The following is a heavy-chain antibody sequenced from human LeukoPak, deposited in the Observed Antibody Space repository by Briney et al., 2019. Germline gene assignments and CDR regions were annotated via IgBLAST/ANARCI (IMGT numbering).Heavy chain of an antibody. Sequence: GGSLRLSCAASGFTFSSYSMNWVCQAPGKGLEWVSSISSSSSYIYYADSVKGRFTISRDNAKNSLYLQMNSLRAEDTAVYYCARDPYSSSWYDGGFDYWGQGTLVTVSS. J-gene: IGHJ4*02. CDR2: ISSSSSYI. V-gene: IGHV3-21*01. CDR1: GFTFSSYS. D-gene: IGHD6-13*01. CDR3: ARDPYSSSWYDGGFDY.